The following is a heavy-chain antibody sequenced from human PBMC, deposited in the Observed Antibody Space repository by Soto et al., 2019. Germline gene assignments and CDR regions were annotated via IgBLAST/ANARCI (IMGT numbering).Heavy chain of an antibody. CDR2: ISTSGSTV. J-gene: IGHJ4*02. CDR1: RFTFSAYE. D-gene: IGHD5-12*01. CDR3: VRYCGTTLCNGVATRTFDY. V-gene: IGHV3-48*03. Sequence: GGSLRLSCAASRFTFSAYEMHWFRQAPGKGLEWVSYISTSGSTVYYADSVKGRFTVSRDNTRNSLYLQMDSLRDEDTALYYCVRYCGTTLCNGVATRTFDYWGQGTLVTVS.